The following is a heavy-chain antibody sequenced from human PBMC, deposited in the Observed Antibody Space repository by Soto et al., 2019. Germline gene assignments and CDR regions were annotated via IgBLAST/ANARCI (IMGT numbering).Heavy chain of an antibody. CDR3: ARGRYGDY. CDR1: GYTLTSYG. CDR2: ISAHNGNT. D-gene: IGHD1-1*01. V-gene: IGHV1-18*03. J-gene: IGHJ4*02. Sequence: QVHLVQSGAEVKKPGASVKVSCKGSGYTLTSYGITWVRQDPVQGLEWKGWISAHNGNTAHAQKLQCRVTVTRDTPTSTAYMELRGLRSDDMAMYYCARGRYGDYWGQGALVTVSS.